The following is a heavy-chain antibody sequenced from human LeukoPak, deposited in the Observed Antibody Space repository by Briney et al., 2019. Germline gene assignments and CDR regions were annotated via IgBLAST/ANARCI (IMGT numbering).Heavy chain of an antibody. CDR1: GFTFSSYW. CDR3: ARRAAALDAFDI. J-gene: IGHJ3*02. D-gene: IGHD6-13*01. V-gene: IGHV3-74*01. Sequence: GGSVRLSCAASGFTFSSYWMHWVRQAPGKGLVWVSRIKSDGSSTTYADSVKGRFTISRDNAKNTLYLQMNSLRVEDTAVYYCARRAAALDAFDIWGQGTMVTVSS. CDR2: IKSDGSST.